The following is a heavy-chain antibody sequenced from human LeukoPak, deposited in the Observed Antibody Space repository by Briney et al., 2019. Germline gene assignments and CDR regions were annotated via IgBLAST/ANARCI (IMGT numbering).Heavy chain of an antibody. V-gene: IGHV3-33*06. CDR1: GFTFSSYG. D-gene: IGHD3-22*01. CDR2: IWYDGSNK. Sequence: GRSLRLSCAASGFTFSSYGMHWFRQAPGKGLEWVAVIWYDGSNKYYADSVKGRFTISRDNSKNTLYLQMNSLRAEDTAVYYCAKEPGYYDSSGYYYDYWGQGTLVTVSS. CDR3: AKEPGYYDSSGYYYDY. J-gene: IGHJ4*02.